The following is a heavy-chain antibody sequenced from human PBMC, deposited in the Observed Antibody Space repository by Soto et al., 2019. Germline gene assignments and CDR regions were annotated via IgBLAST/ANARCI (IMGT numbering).Heavy chain of an antibody. CDR1: GFSFSTYW. D-gene: IGHD3-22*01. J-gene: IGHJ6*03. CDR3: VRGCDRSHCPYYIDV. CDR2: IKQDAIDY. V-gene: IGHV3-7*01. Sequence: EVLLVESGGGLVQPGGSLRLSCAASGFSFSTYWMSWVRLAPGTGLEWVATIKQDAIDYYHADSVKGRFAISRDNAENSLYLQMTSLSPDDTAVYYCVRGCDRSHCPYYIDVWGTGTTVTVSS.